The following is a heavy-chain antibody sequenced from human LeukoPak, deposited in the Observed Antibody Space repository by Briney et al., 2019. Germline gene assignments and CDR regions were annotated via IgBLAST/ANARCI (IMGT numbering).Heavy chain of an antibody. V-gene: IGHV3-48*04. J-gene: IGHJ4*02. D-gene: IGHD6-13*01. CDR1: GFTFSSYS. Sequence: GGSLRLSYAASGFTFSSYSMNWVRQAPGKGLEWVSSISSGASTIYYADSVKGRFTISRDNAKNSLYLQMNSLSAEDTAVYYCARVGALSSSWLLYWGQGTLVTVSS. CDR3: ARVGALSSSWLLY. CDR2: ISSGASTI.